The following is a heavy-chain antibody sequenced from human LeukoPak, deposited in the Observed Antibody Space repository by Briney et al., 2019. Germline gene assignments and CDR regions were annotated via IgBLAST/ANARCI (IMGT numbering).Heavy chain of an antibody. CDR1: GYTLTELS. J-gene: IGHJ4*02. CDR3: AKRGVVIRGLLVIGLHTEAYYFDS. CDR2: FDPEDGET. D-gene: IGHD3-10*01. V-gene: IGHV1-24*01. Sequence: ASVKVSCKVSGYTLTELSMHWVRQAPGKGLEWMGGFDPEDGETIYAQKFQGRVTMTEDTSTDTAYMELSSLRSEDTAVYYCAKRGVVIRGLLVIGLHTEAYYFDSWGQGILVTVSS.